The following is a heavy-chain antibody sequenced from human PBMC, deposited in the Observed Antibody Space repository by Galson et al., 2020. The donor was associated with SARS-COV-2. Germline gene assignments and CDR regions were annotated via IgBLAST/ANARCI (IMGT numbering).Heavy chain of an antibody. CDR1: GYIFTAYY. D-gene: IGHD5-12*01. J-gene: IGHJ4*02. CDR3: VSDVAFSAYDGDF. CDR2: INPNTGDT. Sequence: GESLKISCKASGYIFTAYYIHWVRQAPGQGLVWMGRINPNTGDTNYAQRFHGRVTITRDTSITTAHMDLSSLRSDDTAIYYCVSDVAFSAYDGDFWGQGTLVTVSS. V-gene: IGHV1-2*06.